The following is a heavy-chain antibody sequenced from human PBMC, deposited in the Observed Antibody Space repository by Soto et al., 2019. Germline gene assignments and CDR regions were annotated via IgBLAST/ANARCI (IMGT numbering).Heavy chain of an antibody. J-gene: IGHJ6*03. CDR1: GYTFTSYG. V-gene: IGHV1-18*01. CDR2: ISAYNGNT. Sequence: QVQLVQSGAEVKKPGASVQVSCKASGYTFTSYGISWVRQAPGQGLEWMGWISAYNGNTNYAQKLQGRVTMTTDTSTSTAYMELRSLRSDDTAVYYCARDGTIVVVVAATRIFDYYMDVWGKGTTVTVSS. CDR3: ARDGTIVVVVAATRIFDYYMDV. D-gene: IGHD2-15*01.